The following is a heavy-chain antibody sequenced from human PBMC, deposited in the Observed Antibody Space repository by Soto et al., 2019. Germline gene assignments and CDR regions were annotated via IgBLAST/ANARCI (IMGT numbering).Heavy chain of an antibody. D-gene: IGHD3-16*01. CDR1: GFTFNNYW. CDR2: INPDGSRT. Sequence: EVQLVESGGGLVQPGGSLRLSCAASGFTFNNYWMHWVRQAPGKRLMWVSRINPDGSRTTYADSVKGRFAISRDNAKIALYLPMNSLRAADTAVYYCSRVKLGSYDWFDPWGQGTLVTVSS. V-gene: IGHV3-74*01. J-gene: IGHJ5*02. CDR3: SRVKLGSYDWFDP.